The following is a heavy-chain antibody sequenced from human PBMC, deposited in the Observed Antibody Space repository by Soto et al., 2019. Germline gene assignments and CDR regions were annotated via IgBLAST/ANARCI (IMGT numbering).Heavy chain of an antibody. CDR1: GGSISSGGYS. J-gene: IGHJ3*02. Sequence: QLQLQESGSGLVKPSQTLSLTCAVSGGSISSGGYSWSWIRQPPGKGLEWIGYIYHSGSTYYNPSLQSRVTISVARSKPQFSLKLTSVTAAVTAVYYCASISPPVFPAFEIWGQGTMVTVSS. V-gene: IGHV4-30-2*01. CDR2: IYHSGST. D-gene: IGHD2-8*01. CDR3: ASISPPVFPAFEI.